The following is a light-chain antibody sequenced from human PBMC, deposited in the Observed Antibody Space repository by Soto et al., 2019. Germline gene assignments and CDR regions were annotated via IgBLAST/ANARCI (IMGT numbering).Light chain of an antibody. CDR1: QSVSSN. V-gene: IGKV3D-15*01. CDR2: GAS. CDR3: QQYNSWPLT. Sequence: EIVMTQSPATLSVSPGDTATLSCRASQSVSSNLAWYQQKPGQAPRLLIYGASSRATGTPGRFSGSGSGTEFTLTISSLQSEDFAVYDCQQYNSWPLTFGGGTKVEIK. J-gene: IGKJ4*01.